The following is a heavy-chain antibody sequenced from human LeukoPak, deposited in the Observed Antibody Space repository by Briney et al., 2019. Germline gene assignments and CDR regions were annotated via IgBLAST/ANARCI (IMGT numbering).Heavy chain of an antibody. Sequence: GESLKISCKSSGYTFTSYWISWVRRMPGKGLEWMGIIYPGPGAGPGGSNPIYNPSFQGQVSISADNSITTAYLQWSSLKASDTAIYYCARHSTRPNWYSPIDYWGQGTLVTVSS. CDR2: IYPGPGAGPGGSNP. CDR3: ARHSTRPNWYSPIDY. V-gene: IGHV5-51*01. J-gene: IGHJ4*02. CDR1: GYTFTSYW. D-gene: IGHD2-21*01.